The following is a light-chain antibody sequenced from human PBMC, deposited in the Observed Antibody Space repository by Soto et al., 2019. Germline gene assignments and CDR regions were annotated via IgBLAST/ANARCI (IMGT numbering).Light chain of an antibody. CDR3: QQYYRYPWT. CDR2: AAS. J-gene: IGKJ1*01. CDR1: QGISSY. V-gene: IGKV1-9*01. Sequence: DFQMTQSPSSVSASVGDRVTITCRASQGISSYLAWYQQKPGKAPKLLIYAASTVQSGVPSRFSGSGSGTDFTLTISCLHPEDFATYYCQQYYRYPWTFGQGTKVDIK.